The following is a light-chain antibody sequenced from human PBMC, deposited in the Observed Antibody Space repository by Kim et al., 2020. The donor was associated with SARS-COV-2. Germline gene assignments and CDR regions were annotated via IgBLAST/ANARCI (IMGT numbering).Light chain of an antibody. J-gene: IGKJ4*01. V-gene: IGKV3-11*01. CDR2: HVS. CDR3: QQRRNWPLT. Sequence: LSPGERPTLSGRASQSVTSSLAWYRQKPGQVPRLLIYHVSNRATGIPARFSGSGSGTDFTLTISSLEPEDFAVYYCQQRRNWPLTFGGGTKVDIK. CDR1: QSVTSS.